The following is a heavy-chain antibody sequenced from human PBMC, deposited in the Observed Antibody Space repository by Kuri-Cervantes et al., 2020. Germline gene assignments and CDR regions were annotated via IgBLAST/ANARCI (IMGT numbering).Heavy chain of an antibody. Sequence: GESLKISCAASGFTFSSYSMNWVRQAPGKGLEWVSSISSSSSYIYYADSVKGRFTISRDNSKNTLYLQMNSLRAEDTAVYYCAKASASVVGATDYWGQGTLVTVSS. J-gene: IGHJ4*02. CDR3: AKASASVVGATDY. CDR2: ISSSSSYI. D-gene: IGHD1-26*01. CDR1: GFTFSSYS. V-gene: IGHV3-21*04.